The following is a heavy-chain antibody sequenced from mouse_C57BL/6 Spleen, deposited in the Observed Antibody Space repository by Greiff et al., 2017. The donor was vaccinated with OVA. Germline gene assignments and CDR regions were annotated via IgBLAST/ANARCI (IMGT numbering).Heavy chain of an antibody. D-gene: IGHD1-1*01. J-gene: IGHJ2*01. Sequence: QVQLQQPGAELVMPGASVKLSCKASGYTFTSYWMHWVKQRPGQGLEWIGEIDPSDSYTNYDQKFKGKSTLTVDKSSSTAYMQLSSLTSEDSAVYYCARSECNYYGSSYCYFDYWGQGTTLTVSS. CDR1: GYTFTSYW. V-gene: IGHV1-69*01. CDR3: ARSECNYYGSSYCYFDY. CDR2: IDPSDSYT.